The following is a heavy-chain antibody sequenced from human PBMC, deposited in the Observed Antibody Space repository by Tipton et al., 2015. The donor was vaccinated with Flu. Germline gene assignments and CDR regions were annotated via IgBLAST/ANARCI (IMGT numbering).Heavy chain of an antibody. Sequence: TLSLTCTVSGGSVSSGSYYWSWIRQPPGKGLEWIGYIYYSGCTNYNPSLKSRVTISVDTSKNQFSLKLSSVTAADTAVYYCARGDFWSGYYVDYWGQGTLVTVSS. J-gene: IGHJ4*02. V-gene: IGHV4-61*01. D-gene: IGHD3-3*01. CDR3: ARGDFWSGYYVDY. CDR2: IYYSGCT. CDR1: GGSVSSGSYY.